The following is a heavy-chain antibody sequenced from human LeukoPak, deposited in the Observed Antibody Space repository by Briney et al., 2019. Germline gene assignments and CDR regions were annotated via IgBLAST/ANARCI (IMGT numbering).Heavy chain of an antibody. V-gene: IGHV4-59*08. J-gene: IGHJ4*02. CDR1: GGSISSYY. Sequence: PSETLSLTCTVSGGSISSYYWSWIRQPPGQGLEWIGYIYYSGSTNYNPSLKSRVTISVDTSKNQFSLKLSSVTAADTAVYYCARRTRGTGMIDYWGQGTLVTVSS. D-gene: IGHD1-1*01. CDR2: IYYSGST. CDR3: ARRTRGTGMIDY.